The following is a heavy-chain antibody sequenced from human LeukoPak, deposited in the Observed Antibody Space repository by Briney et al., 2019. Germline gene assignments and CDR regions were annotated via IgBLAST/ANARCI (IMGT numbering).Heavy chain of an antibody. V-gene: IGHV5-51*01. CDR2: IYPGDSDT. Sequence: GESLKISCKGSGYSFTSYWIGWVRQMPGKGLEWMGIIYPGDSDTRYSPSFQGQVTISADKSISTAYLQWSSLKASDTAMYYCARTDDFWSLPNAFDIWGQGTMVIVSS. CDR1: GYSFTSYW. CDR3: ARTDDFWSLPNAFDI. D-gene: IGHD3-3*01. J-gene: IGHJ3*02.